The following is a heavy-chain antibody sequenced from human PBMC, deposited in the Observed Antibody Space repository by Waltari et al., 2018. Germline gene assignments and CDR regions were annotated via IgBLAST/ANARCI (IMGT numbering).Heavy chain of an antibody. Sequence: QVQLVQSGSELKRPGASVKVSCKASGYTFVTYALHWVRQAPGQGLEWMGWLPATTGKPTYAQGFTGRFVFSMDTSVSTAYLQINSLDAEDTAVYYCARSHYYDTLGYYDYWGQGTLVTVSS. CDR3: ARSHYYDTLGYYDY. CDR1: GYTFVTYA. D-gene: IGHD3-22*01. V-gene: IGHV7-4-1*02. J-gene: IGHJ4*02. CDR2: LPATTGKP.